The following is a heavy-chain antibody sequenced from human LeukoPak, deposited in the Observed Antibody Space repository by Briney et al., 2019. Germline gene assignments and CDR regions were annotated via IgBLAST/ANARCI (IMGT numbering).Heavy chain of an antibody. Sequence: GGSLRLSCAASGFTFSAYSMIWVRQAPGKGLEWVSYSSTTGNTIHYTDSVKGRFTVSRDNAKNSLFLQMNSLRDEDTAVYYCARRGGGGRSDALDIWGQGTMVTVSS. CDR1: GFTFSAYS. V-gene: IGHV3-48*02. CDR3: ARRGGGGRSDALDI. J-gene: IGHJ3*02. CDR2: SSTTGNTI. D-gene: IGHD2-21*01.